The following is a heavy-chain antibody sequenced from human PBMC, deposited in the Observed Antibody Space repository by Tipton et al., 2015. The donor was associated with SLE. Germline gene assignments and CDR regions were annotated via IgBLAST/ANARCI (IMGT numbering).Heavy chain of an antibody. CDR2: VYSSGST. D-gene: IGHD1-26*01. Sequence: GLVKPSETLSLTCGVSGYSISSGYFWGWIRQSPGKGLEWIGRVYSSGSTIYNPSIKSRITLSLDTSKNQFSLRVNSVTAADTAVYYCARGGGSYYDYWGQGTLVTVSS. CDR1: GYSISSGYF. J-gene: IGHJ4*02. CDR3: ARGGGSYYDY. V-gene: IGHV4-38-2*01.